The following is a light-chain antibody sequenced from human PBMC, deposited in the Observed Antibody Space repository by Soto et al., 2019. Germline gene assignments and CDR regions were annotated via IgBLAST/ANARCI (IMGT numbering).Light chain of an antibody. V-gene: IGLV3-21*04. CDR1: NIGSKS. CDR3: QVWDSSSDHRGV. J-gene: IGLJ1*01. Sequence: SYELTQPPSVSVAPGKTARISCGGNNIGSKSVHWYQQKPGQAPVLVIYYDSDRPSGIPERFSGSNSGNTATLTISRVEAGDEADHYCQVWDSSSDHRGVFGTGTKVTVL. CDR2: YDS.